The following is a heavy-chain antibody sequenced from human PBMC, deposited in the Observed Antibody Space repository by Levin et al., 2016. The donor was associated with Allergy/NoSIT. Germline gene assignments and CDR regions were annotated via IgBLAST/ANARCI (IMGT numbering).Heavy chain of an antibody. Sequence: SETLSLTCAVSGYSISSGYYWGWIRQPPGKGLEWIGSIYHSGSTYYNPSLKSRVTISVDTSKNQFSLKLSSVTAADTAVYYCARDWQWLDYDYWGQGTLVTVSS. CDR1: GYSISSGYY. V-gene: IGHV4-38-2*02. CDR2: IYHSGST. J-gene: IGHJ4*02. D-gene: IGHD6-19*01. CDR3: ARDWQWLDYDY.